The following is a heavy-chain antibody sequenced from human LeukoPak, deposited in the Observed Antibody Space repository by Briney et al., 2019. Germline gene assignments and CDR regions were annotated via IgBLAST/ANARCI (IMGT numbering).Heavy chain of an antibody. Sequence: ASVKVSCKASGYTFTGYYLHWVRQAPGQGLEWMGCVNPNSGDTNYAQKFQGSVTMTRDTSISTAYMELSRLRSDDTAVYYCARDIAVAGTSVWFDPWGQGTLVTVSS. D-gene: IGHD6-19*01. CDR3: ARDIAVAGTSVWFDP. J-gene: IGHJ5*02. CDR1: GYTFTGYY. V-gene: IGHV1-2*02. CDR2: VNPNSGDT.